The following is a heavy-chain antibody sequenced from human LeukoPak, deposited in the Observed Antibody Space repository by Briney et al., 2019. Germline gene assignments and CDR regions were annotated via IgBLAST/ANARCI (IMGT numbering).Heavy chain of an antibody. CDR2: ISGSGGST. J-gene: IGHJ6*02. Sequence: PGGSLRLSCAASGFTFSSYAMSWVRQAPGKGLEWVSAISGSGGSTYYADSVKGRFTISRDNSKNTLYLQMNSLRAEDMAVYYCAKEGFRYDSSGYYYYYGMDVWGQGTTVTVSS. CDR1: GFTFSSYA. D-gene: IGHD3-22*01. V-gene: IGHV3-23*01. CDR3: AKEGFRYDSSGYYYYYGMDV.